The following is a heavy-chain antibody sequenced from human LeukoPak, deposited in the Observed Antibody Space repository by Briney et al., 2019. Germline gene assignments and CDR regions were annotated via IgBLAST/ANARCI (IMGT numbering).Heavy chain of an antibody. CDR1: GYTFTGYY. CDR3: ARGTNWFDP. Sequence: ASVKVSCKASGYTFTGYYMHWVRQAPGQGLEWMGWINPNSGGTNYAQKFQGRVTMTRNTSISTAYMELSSLRSEDTAVYYCARGTNWFDPWGQGTLVTVSS. V-gene: IGHV1-2*02. CDR2: INPNSGGT. J-gene: IGHJ5*02.